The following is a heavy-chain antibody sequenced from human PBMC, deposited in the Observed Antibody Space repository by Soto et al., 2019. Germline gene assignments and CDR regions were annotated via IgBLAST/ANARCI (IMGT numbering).Heavy chain of an antibody. V-gene: IGHV4-34*01. D-gene: IGHD6-25*01. CDR2: INHSGST. CDR1: GGSFSGYY. J-gene: IGHJ6*02. Sequence: SETLSLTCAVYGGSFSGYYWSWIRQPPGKGLEWIGEINHSGSTNYNPSLKSRVTISVDTSKNQFSLKLSSVTAADTAVYYCARAPSKIAADYYYYGMDVWGQGTTVTVSS. CDR3: ARAPSKIAADYYYYGMDV.